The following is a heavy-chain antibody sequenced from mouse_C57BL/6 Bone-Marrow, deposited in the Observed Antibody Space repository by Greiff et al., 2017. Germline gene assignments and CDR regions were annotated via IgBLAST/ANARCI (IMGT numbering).Heavy chain of an antibody. CDR1: GFNIKDDY. J-gene: IGHJ1*03. CDR2: IDPENGDT. Sequence: EVKLQESGAELVRPGASVKLSCTASGFNIKDDYMHWVKQRPEQGLEWIGWIDPENGDTEYASKFQGKATITADTSSNTAYLQLSSLTSEDTAVYYCTTLDGYYFYWYCDVWGTGTTVTVSS. V-gene: IGHV14-4*01. D-gene: IGHD2-3*01. CDR3: TTLDGYYFYWYCDV.